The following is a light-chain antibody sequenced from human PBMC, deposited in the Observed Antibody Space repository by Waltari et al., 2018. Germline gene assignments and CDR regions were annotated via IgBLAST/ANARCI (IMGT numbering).Light chain of an antibody. CDR2: DVS. J-gene: IGLJ3*02. CDR1: SSDVGGYYY. V-gene: IGLV2-11*01. Sequence: QSALTQPRSVSGSPGQSVTISCPGTSSDVGGYYYVPWYQPPPDKAPKPMIYDVSKRTSGVPDRFSCSKSGNTASLTISGLQAEDEADYYCCSYAGSFWVFGGGTKLTVL. CDR3: CSYAGSFWV.